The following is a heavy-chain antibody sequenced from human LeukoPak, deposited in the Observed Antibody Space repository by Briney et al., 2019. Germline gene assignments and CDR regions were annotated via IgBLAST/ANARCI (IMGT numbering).Heavy chain of an antibody. V-gene: IGHV3-15*01. CDR3: TTVTLYVWGSYGY. D-gene: IGHD3-16*01. CDR2: IKSKTDGGTT. CDR1: GFTISNAW. Sequence: GGSLRLSCAASGFTISNAWMSWVRQSPGKGLAWVGRIKSKTDGGTTDYAAPVKGRFTISRDDSKNTLYLQMNSLKTEDTAVYYCTTVTLYVWGSYGYWGQGTLVTVSS. J-gene: IGHJ4*02.